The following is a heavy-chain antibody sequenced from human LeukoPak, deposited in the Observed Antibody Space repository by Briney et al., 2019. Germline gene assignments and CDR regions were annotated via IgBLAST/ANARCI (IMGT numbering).Heavy chain of an antibody. Sequence: RWASVKVSCKASGYTFTSYAMNWVRQAPGQGLEWMGWINTNTGNPTYAQGFTGRFVFSLDTSVSTAYLQISSLKTEDTAVYYCAGATTVVTPGGNLGFWFDPWGQGTLVTVSS. J-gene: IGHJ5*02. V-gene: IGHV7-4-1*02. D-gene: IGHD4-23*01. CDR3: AGATTVVTPGGNLGFWFDP. CDR1: GYTFTSYA. CDR2: INTNTGNP.